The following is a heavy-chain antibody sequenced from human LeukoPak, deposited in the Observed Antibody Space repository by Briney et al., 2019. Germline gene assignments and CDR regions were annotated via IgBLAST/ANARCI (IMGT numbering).Heavy chain of an antibody. CDR2: ISAYNGNT. D-gene: IGHD2-15*01. Sequence: GASVKVSCKASGYTFTSYGISWVRQAPGQGLEWMGWISAYNGNTNYAQKLQGRVTITTDESTSTAYMELSSLRSEDTAVYYCARGENRGCCSGGSCYLNWFDPWGQGTLVTVSS. V-gene: IGHV1-18*01. CDR3: ARGENRGCCSGGSCYLNWFDP. J-gene: IGHJ5*02. CDR1: GYTFTSYG.